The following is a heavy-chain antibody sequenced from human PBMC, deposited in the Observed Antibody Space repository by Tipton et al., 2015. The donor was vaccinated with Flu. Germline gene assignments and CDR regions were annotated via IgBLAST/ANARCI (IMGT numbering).Heavy chain of an antibody. CDR3: AGLLVGATGVLDY. J-gene: IGHJ4*02. CDR2: IYHSGST. V-gene: IGHV4-38-2*01. D-gene: IGHD1-26*01. Sequence: LRLSCAVSGYSISSGYYWGWIRQPPGKGLEWIGSIYHSGSTYYNPSLKSRVTISVDTSKNQFSLKLSSVTAADTAVCYCAGLLVGATGVLDYWGQGTLVTVSS. CDR1: GYSISSGYY.